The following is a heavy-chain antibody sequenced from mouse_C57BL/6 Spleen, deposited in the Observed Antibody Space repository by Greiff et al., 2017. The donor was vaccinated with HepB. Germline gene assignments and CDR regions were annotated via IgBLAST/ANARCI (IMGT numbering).Heavy chain of an antibody. CDR3: TEGSYYGSSFYAMDY. D-gene: IGHD1-1*01. V-gene: IGHV6-3*01. Sequence: EVKLQESGGGLVQPGGSMKLSCVASGFTFSNYWMNWVRQSPEKGLEWVAQIRLKSDNYATHYAESVKGRFTISRDDSKSSVYLQMNNLRAEDTGIYYCTEGSYYGSSFYAMDYWGQGTSVTVSS. J-gene: IGHJ4*01. CDR2: IRLKSDNYAT. CDR1: GFTFSNYW.